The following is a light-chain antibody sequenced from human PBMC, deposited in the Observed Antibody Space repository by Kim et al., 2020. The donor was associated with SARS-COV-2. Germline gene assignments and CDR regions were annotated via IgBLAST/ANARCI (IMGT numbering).Light chain of an antibody. CDR2: GAS. CDR1: RSVSSN. CDR3: QQYNNWPPIT. J-gene: IGKJ5*01. Sequence: YPGERATLSCRASRSVSSNLAWYQQKPGQAPRLLIYGASTRATGIPARFSGSGSGTEFTLTISSLQSEDFAVYYCQQYNNWPPITFGQGTRLEIK. V-gene: IGKV3-15*01.